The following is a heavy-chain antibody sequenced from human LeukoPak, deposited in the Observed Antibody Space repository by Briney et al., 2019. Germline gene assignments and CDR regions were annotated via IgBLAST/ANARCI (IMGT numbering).Heavy chain of an antibody. CDR1: GFTFSSYG. J-gene: IGHJ4*02. V-gene: IGHV3-30*18. CDR3: AKDQAVFGDYDFDY. Sequence: GRSLRLSCAASGFTFSSYGMHWVRQAPGKGLDWVAVISSDGSNTHYADSVKGRFTISRDNSKNTLSLQMDSLRADDTAVYYCAKDQAVFGDYDFDYWGQGTLVTVSP. D-gene: IGHD4-17*01. CDR2: ISSDGSNT.